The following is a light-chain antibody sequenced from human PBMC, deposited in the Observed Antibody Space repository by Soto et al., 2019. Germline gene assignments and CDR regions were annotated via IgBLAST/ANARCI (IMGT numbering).Light chain of an antibody. J-gene: IGKJ1*01. Sequence: DIQMTQSPSSVSSSVGDTATLTCRPSQGINNYLAWYQQKPGKPPVLLIYTASTLKPGVPSRFSGSGAGTEFTLTISSLQPEDFATYYCQKYDSAPRTFGQGTKVDIK. V-gene: IGKV1-27*01. CDR1: QGINNY. CDR2: TAS. CDR3: QKYDSAPRT.